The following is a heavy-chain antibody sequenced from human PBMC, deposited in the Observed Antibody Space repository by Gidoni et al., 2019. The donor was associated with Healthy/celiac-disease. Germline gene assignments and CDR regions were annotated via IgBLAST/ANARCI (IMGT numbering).Heavy chain of an antibody. V-gene: IGHV3-21*01. CDR3: AREAYDYVWGSYPSDY. CDR1: GFTFSSYS. CDR2: ISSSGSTI. Sequence: EVQLVESGGGLVKPGGSLRLSCAASGFTFSSYSVNWVRQAPGKGLEWVSSISSSGSTIYYADSVKGRFTISRDNAKNSLYLQMNSLRAEDTAVYYCAREAYDYVWGSYPSDYWGQGTLVTVSS. D-gene: IGHD3-16*02. J-gene: IGHJ4*02.